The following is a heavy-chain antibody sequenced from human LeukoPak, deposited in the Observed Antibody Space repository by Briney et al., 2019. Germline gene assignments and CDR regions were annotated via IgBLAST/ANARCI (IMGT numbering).Heavy chain of an antibody. CDR1: GGSISSSNYY. V-gene: IGHV4-39*01. CDR3: ARSYCSSTSCYAVGAFDI. Sequence: SETLSLTCTVSGGSISSSNYYWGWIRQPPGKGLEWIGSNYYSGSTYYNPSLKSRVTIPVDTSKKQFSLRLSSVTTADTAVYYCARSYCSSTSCYAVGAFDIWGQGTLVTVSS. CDR2: NYYSGST. J-gene: IGHJ3*02. D-gene: IGHD2-2*01.